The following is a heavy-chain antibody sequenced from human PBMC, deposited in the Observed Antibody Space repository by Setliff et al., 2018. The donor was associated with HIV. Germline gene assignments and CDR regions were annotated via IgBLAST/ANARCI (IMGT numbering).Heavy chain of an antibody. CDR1: GFTFSTYA. CDR3: AKVDDGQCNTFNCRDFDY. D-gene: IGHD1-1*01. V-gene: IGHV3-23*01. CDR2: ITSTAGTT. Sequence: PGGSLRLSCAASGFTFSTYAMSWVRQAPGKGLEWVSAITSTAGTTYYADSVKGRFTVSRDNSKNTLYLQMNSLRAEDTAIYYCAKVDDGQCNTFNCRDFDYWGRGTLVTVSS. J-gene: IGHJ4*02.